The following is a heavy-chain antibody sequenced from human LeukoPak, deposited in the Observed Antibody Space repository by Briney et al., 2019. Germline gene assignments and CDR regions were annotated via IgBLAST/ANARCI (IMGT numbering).Heavy chain of an antibody. CDR2: NRSGGENT. V-gene: IGHV3-23*01. CDR3: AILSWDGRGSFY. J-gene: IGHJ4*02. CDR1: GFTFSTYS. Sequence: PGGSLRLSCAASGFTFSTYSMSWVRQAPGKGLEWVSANRSGGENTYYADSVRGRFTISRDNSRGTLSLQMNSLRAEDTAVYFCAILSWDGRGSFYWGQGTLVTVSS. D-gene: IGHD2/OR15-2a*01.